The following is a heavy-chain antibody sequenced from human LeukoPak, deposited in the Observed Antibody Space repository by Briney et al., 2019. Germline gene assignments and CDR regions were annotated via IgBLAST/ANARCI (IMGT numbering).Heavy chain of an antibody. CDR1: GFTFSSFA. J-gene: IGHJ4*02. CDR3: AKGKDSSGWFNFFY. V-gene: IGHV3-23*01. Sequence: PGGSLRLSCAASGFTFSSFAMSWVRQAPGKGLEWVSAISGSRGATYYADSVKGRFTISRDNSKNTLYLQMNSLRAEDTAVYYCAKGKDSSGWFNFFYWGQGSLVTVSS. D-gene: IGHD6-19*01. CDR2: ISGSRGAT.